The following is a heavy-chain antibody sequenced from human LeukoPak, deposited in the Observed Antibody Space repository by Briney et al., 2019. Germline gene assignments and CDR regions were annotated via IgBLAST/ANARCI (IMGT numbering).Heavy chain of an antibody. CDR2: ISGSGGST. V-gene: IGHV3-23*01. CDR1: GFTFSSYA. Sequence: TGGSLRLSCAASGFTFSSYAMSWVRQAPGKGLEWVSAISGSGGSTYYADSVKGRFTISRDNSKNTLYLQMNSLRAEDTAVYYCAKSKPYDFWSGVLGFDYWGQGTLVTVSS. CDR3: AKSKPYDFWSGVLGFDY. D-gene: IGHD3-3*01. J-gene: IGHJ4*02.